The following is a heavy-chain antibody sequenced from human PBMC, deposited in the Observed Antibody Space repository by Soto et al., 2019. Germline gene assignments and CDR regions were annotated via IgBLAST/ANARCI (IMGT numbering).Heavy chain of an antibody. CDR2: IKQDGSEK. V-gene: IGHV3-7*01. CDR3: ERTWIDENDSLDD. D-gene: IGHD5-12*01. CDR1: GFTFSSYW. J-gene: IGHJ4*02. Sequence: GGSLRLSCAASGFTFSSYWMSWVRQAPGKGLEWVANIKQDGSEKYYVDSVKGRFTISRDNSKNSLYLQMNSLRAEDTAVYYWERTWIDENDSLDDRGQGTLVTVSS.